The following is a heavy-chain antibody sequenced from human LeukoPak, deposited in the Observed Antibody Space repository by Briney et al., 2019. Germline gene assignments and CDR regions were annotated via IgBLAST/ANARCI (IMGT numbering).Heavy chain of an antibody. CDR2: INPNSGGT. CDR1: GYTFTGYY. CDR3: AREVWSGYYYMDV. Sequence: ASVKVSCKASGYTFTGYYIQWVRHAPGQGLEWMGWINPNSGGTKYAQKFQGRVTMTRDPSINTAYMEVSRLTSDDTAVYYCAREVWSGYYYMDVWGKGTTVTVSS. V-gene: IGHV1-2*02. J-gene: IGHJ6*03. D-gene: IGHD2-8*02.